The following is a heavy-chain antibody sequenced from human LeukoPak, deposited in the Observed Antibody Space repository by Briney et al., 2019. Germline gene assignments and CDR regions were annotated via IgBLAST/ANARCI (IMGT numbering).Heavy chain of an antibody. V-gene: IGHV3-23*01. CDR1: GFMFSSYA. CDR2: ISGSGSGT. Sequence: GGSLRLSCAASGFMFSSYAMSWVRQAPGQGLEWVSAISGSGSGTYYADSVKGRFTISRDNSNNMLYPQMNSLRVEDTAVYYCTKDFQSSPGNWFDPWGQGTLVTVSS. CDR3: TKDFQSSPGNWFDP. J-gene: IGHJ5*02.